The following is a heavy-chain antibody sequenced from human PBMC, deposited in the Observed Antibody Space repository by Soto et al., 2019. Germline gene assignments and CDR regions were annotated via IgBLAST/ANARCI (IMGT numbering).Heavy chain of an antibody. CDR3: ARGGTRSADLPTY. V-gene: IGHV4-4*07. CDR2: IYSSGSA. J-gene: IGHJ4*02. D-gene: IGHD1-1*01. Sequence: VRLQESGPGLVAPSETLSLTCSVSGDSINNYYWSWIRQPAGKGLEWIGRIYSSGSANYNPSLKTRGTMSVDTSKNQVFLSVTSVTAADTAVYFCARGGTRSADLPTYWGQGIQVIVSS. CDR1: GDSINNYY.